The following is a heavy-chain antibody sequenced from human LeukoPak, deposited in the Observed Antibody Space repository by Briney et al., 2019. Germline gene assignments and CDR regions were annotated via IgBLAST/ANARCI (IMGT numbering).Heavy chain of an antibody. CDR2: ISTTGIAT. V-gene: IGHV3-23*01. Sequence: PGGSLRLSCATSGFTFSNYAMSWVRQAPGKGLEWVSAISTTGIATYYADSVKGRFTISRDNSKNTLYLQMNSLRAEDTAVYYCAKDSQLGYCSSTSCYQDYWGQGTLVTVSS. CDR3: AKDSQLGYCSSTSCYQDY. D-gene: IGHD2-2*01. CDR1: GFTFSNYA. J-gene: IGHJ4*02.